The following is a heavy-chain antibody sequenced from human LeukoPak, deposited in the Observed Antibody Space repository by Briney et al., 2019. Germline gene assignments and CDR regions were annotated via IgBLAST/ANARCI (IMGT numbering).Heavy chain of an antibody. CDR1: GGSISSGGYS. Sequence: SQTLSLTCAVSGGSISSGGYSWSWIRQPPEKGLEWIGYIYHSGSTYYNPSLKSRVTISVDRSKNQFSLKLSSVTAADTAVYYCARESRSPGAFDIWDQGTMVTVSS. D-gene: IGHD1-26*01. CDR2: IYHSGST. CDR3: ARESRSPGAFDI. J-gene: IGHJ3*02. V-gene: IGHV4-30-2*01.